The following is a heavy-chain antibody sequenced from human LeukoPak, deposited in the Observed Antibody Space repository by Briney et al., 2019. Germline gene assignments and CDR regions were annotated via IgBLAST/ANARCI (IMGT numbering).Heavy chain of an antibody. V-gene: IGHV1-8*01. D-gene: IGHD3-9*01. CDR3: ARDILRHSHGLGWFDP. J-gene: IGHJ5*02. CDR1: GWTFTRYV. Sequence: SVNVSCKTSGWTFTRYVLYWVRQPIGRGLDLMGWMNPNNGHADSAQMFQGRVTITGDTLSNTFYIELRHPTTEDTAVEYCARDILRHSHGLGWFDPWGQGTLVTVSS. CDR2: MNPNNGHA.